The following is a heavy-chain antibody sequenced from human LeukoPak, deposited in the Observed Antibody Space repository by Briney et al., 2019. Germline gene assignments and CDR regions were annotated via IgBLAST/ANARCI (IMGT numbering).Heavy chain of an antibody. CDR2: IIPILGIA. J-gene: IGHJ5*02. Sequence: ASVKVSCKASGYTFTSYDINWVRQATGQGLEWMGRIIPILGIANYAQKSQGRVTITADKSTSTAYMELSSLRSEDTAVYYCARDTGRGTWFDPWGQGTLVTVSS. CDR1: GYTFTSYD. V-gene: IGHV1-69*04. D-gene: IGHD1/OR15-1a*01. CDR3: ARDTGRGTWFDP.